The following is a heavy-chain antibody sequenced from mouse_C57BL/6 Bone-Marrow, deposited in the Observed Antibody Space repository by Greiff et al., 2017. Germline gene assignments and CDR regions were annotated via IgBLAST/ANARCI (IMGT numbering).Heavy chain of an antibody. CDR3: AREKGSRLLDY. Sequence: EVKLMESGPGLAKPSQSLSLTCSVTGYSITSGYYWNWIRQFPGNKLEWMGYISYDGSNNYNPSLKNRISITRDTSKNQFFLKLNSVTTEDTATYYCAREKGSRLLDYWGQGTTLTVSS. D-gene: IGHD1-2*01. CDR2: ISYDGSN. CDR1: GYSITSGYY. V-gene: IGHV3-6*01. J-gene: IGHJ2*01.